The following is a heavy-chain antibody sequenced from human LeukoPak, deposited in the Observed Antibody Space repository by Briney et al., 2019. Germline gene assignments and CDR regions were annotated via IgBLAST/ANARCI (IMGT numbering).Heavy chain of an antibody. V-gene: IGHV4-59*01. D-gene: IGHD6-13*01. CDR3: ARRAYSSWSHLDY. Sequence: SETLSLTCTVSDGSISSYYWSWIRQPPGKGLEWIGNIYYSGSTNYNPSLKSRVTISVDMSKNQFSLKLSPVTAADTAVYFCARRAYSSWSHLDYWGQGTLVTVSS. CDR1: DGSISSYY. J-gene: IGHJ4*02. CDR2: IYYSGST.